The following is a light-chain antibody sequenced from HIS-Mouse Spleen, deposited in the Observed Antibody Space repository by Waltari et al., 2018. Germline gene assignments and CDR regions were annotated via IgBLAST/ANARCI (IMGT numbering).Light chain of an antibody. CDR1: QGISSY. V-gene: IGKV1-8*01. CDR3: QQYYSYPPWT. J-gene: IGKJ1*01. CDR2: AAS. Sequence: AIRMTQSPSSFSASTGDRVTITCRACQGISSYLAWYQQKPGKAPKLLIYAASTLQSGVPSRFSGSGSGTDCTLTISCLQSEDFATYYCQQYYSYPPWTFGQGTKVEIK.